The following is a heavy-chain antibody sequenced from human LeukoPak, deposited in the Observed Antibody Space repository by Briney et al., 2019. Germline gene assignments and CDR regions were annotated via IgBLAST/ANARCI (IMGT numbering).Heavy chain of an antibody. V-gene: IGHV1-46*01. D-gene: IGHD3-22*01. Sequence: ASVKVSCKASGYTFTTFYVHWVRQAPGQGLEWMGWINPDSGSTRYAQKFQGRVTMTRDTSTSTVYMELSSLRSDDTAVYYCARGGYYDSSGSFDPWGQGTLVTVSS. J-gene: IGHJ5*02. CDR1: GYTFTTFY. CDR2: INPDSGST. CDR3: ARGGYYDSSGSFDP.